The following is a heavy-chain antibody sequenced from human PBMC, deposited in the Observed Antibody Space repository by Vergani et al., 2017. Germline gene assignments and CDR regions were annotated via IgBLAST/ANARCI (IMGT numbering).Heavy chain of an antibody. J-gene: IGHJ4*02. CDR1: GFTFSSYS. Sequence: EVQLVESGGGLVQPGGSLRLSCAASGFTFSSYSMNWVRQAPGKGLDWVSYISSSISTIYYEDSVKGRLNISRDNAKNSLYLQMNSLRDEDTAVYYCSRDPTPRYYYDSSGYYFDYWGQGTLVTVSS. CDR2: ISSSISTI. CDR3: SRDPTPRYYYDSSGYYFDY. V-gene: IGHV3-48*02. D-gene: IGHD3-22*01.